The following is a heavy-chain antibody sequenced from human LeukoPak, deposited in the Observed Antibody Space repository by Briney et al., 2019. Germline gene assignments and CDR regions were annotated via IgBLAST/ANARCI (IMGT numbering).Heavy chain of an antibody. J-gene: IGHJ4*02. CDR3: VLGSPFDY. D-gene: IGHD3-10*01. CDR2: ISSSSRSI. CDR1: GFTFSSYS. Sequence: PGGSLRLSCAASGFTFSSYSMNWVRQAPGKGLEWVSYISSSSRSIYYADSAKGRFTISRDNANNSLSLQMNSLRDEDTAVYYCVLGSPFDYWGQGTLVTVSS. V-gene: IGHV3-48*02.